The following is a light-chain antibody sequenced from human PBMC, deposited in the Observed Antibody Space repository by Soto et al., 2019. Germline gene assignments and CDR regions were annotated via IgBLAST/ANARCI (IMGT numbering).Light chain of an antibody. CDR3: RQYGSSPSYT. V-gene: IGKV3-20*01. J-gene: IGKJ2*01. CDR2: GAS. CDR1: QSVSSSSY. Sequence: EIVLTQSPGTLSLSPGERATLSCRASQSVSSSSYLAWYQQKPGQAPRLLIYGASSRATGIPDRFSGRGSATNFTLTNSRLEPEDFAVYYCRQYGSSPSYTFGQGTKLEIK.